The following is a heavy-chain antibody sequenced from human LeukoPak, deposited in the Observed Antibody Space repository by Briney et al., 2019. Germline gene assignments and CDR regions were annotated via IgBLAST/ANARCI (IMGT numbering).Heavy chain of an antibody. CDR1: GYTFTGYY. CDR2: IIPTTGLA. V-gene: IGHV1-69*04. Sequence: ASVKVSCKASGYTFTGYYMHWVRQAPGQGLEWMGRIIPTTGLANYAQNFQSRVTITADKSTSTAYMELSSLRSEDTAVYYCARAPPRLDGYILYYWGQGTLVTVSS. J-gene: IGHJ4*02. CDR3: ARAPPRLDGYILYY. D-gene: IGHD5-24*01.